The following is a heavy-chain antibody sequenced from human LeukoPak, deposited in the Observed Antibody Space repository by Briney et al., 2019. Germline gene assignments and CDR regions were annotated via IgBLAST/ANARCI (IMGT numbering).Heavy chain of an antibody. D-gene: IGHD1-26*01. Sequence: GGSLRLSCAASGFTFSRHSMNWVRQAPGKGLEWVSYITDSSSSVHYADSVRGRFTISRDNAKNSLYLQMNSLRDEDTAVYYCASSGSYRFGYWGQGTLVTVSS. CDR3: ASSGSYRFGY. V-gene: IGHV3-48*02. CDR1: GFTFSRHS. CDR2: ITDSSSSV. J-gene: IGHJ4*02.